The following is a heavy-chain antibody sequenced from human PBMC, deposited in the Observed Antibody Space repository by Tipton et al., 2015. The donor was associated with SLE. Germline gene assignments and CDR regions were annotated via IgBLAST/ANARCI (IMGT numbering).Heavy chain of an antibody. V-gene: IGHV4-34*01. CDR2: INHSGST. CDR3: ARGPGPIVPGRAFDI. D-gene: IGHD2/OR15-2a*01. J-gene: IGHJ3*02. Sequence: LRLSCAAYGGSFSGYYWSWIRQPPGKRLEWIGEINHSGSTNYNPSLKSRVTISVDTSKNQFSLKLSSVTAADTAVYYCARGPGPIVPGRAFDIWGQGTMVTVSS. CDR1: GGSFSGYY.